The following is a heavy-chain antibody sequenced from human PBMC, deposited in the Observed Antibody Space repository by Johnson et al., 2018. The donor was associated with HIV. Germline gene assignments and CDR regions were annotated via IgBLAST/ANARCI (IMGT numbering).Heavy chain of an antibody. J-gene: IGHJ3*02. CDR3: AKVGRMTTVVTPGDAFDI. CDR2: IYSGGST. V-gene: IGHV3-66*01. CDR1: GFTVSSNY. D-gene: IGHD4-23*01. Sequence: MLLVESGGGLVQPGGSLRLSCAASGFTVSSNYMSWVRQAPGKGLEWVSVIYSGGSTYYADSVKGRFTISRDNSKNTLYLQMNSLRADDTAVYYCAKVGRMTTVVTPGDAFDIWGQGTKVTVSS.